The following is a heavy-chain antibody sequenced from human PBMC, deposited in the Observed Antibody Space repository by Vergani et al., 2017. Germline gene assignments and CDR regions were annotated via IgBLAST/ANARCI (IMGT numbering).Heavy chain of an antibody. Sequence: QVQLVQSGAEVKKPGASVKVSCKASGYTFTGYYIHWVRQAPGRGLEWMGWINPNTGGTNYAQKFQGRVTVTRVTSISTADMELSRLRSDDTAVYYCARVWTTVTFDAFDIWGQGTMVTVSS. CDR1: GYTFTGYY. D-gene: IGHD4-17*01. CDR3: ARVWTTVTFDAFDI. J-gene: IGHJ3*02. CDR2: INPNTGGT. V-gene: IGHV1-2*02.